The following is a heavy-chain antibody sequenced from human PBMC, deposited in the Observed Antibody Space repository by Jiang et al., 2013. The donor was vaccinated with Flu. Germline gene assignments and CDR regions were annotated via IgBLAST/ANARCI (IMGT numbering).Heavy chain of an antibody. Sequence: CTVSNGSISEYYWSWIRQPPGKGLEWIGYIYYRGTTSYNPTLKSRVTISVDMSKNQFSLDLSFVTAADTAVYYCARQKLRYYDGNPWSWFDPWGQGTLVTVSS. CDR2: IYYRGTT. V-gene: IGHV4-59*01. D-gene: IGHD3-16*01. J-gene: IGHJ5*02. CDR1: NGSISEYY. CDR3: ARQKLRYYDGNPWSWFDP.